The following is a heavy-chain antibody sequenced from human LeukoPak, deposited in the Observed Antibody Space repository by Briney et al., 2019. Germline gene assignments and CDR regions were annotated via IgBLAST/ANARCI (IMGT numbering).Heavy chain of an antibody. CDR2: ISSSSSSYI. V-gene: IGHV3-21*01. J-gene: IGHJ4*02. Sequence: PGGSLRLSCAASGFTFSSYSMNWVRQAPGKGLEWVSSISSSSSSYIYYADSVKGRFTISRDNAKNSLYLQMNSLRAEDTAVYYCARQQGRDGYNYDYWGQGTLVTVSS. CDR1: GFTFSSYS. CDR3: ARQQGRDGYNYDY. D-gene: IGHD5-24*01.